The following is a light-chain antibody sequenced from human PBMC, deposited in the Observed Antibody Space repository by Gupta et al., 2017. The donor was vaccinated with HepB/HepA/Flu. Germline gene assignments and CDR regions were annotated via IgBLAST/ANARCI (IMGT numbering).Light chain of an antibody. CDR1: QSVSSN. CDR3: QQYYNWPFT. V-gene: IGKV3-15*01. J-gene: IGKJ3*01. CDR2: GAS. Sequence: EIVMTQSPATLSVSPGETATLSGRASQSVSSNLAWYQQKPGQAPRLLIYGASTRATGIPARFSASGSGTEFTLTISSLQSEDFAVYYCQQYYNWPFTFGPGTKVDI.